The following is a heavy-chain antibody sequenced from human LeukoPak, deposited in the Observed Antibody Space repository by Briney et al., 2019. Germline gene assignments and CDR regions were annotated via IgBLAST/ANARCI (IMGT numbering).Heavy chain of an antibody. Sequence: GESLKISCQGSGCSFTRYWIGRVRQMPGKGLEWMGIIYPGDSDTRYSPSFQGQVTISADKSISTAYLQWSSLKASDTAIYYCARRSDFGPLYWGQGTLVTVSS. D-gene: IGHD3-3*01. V-gene: IGHV5-51*01. CDR1: GCSFTRYW. CDR2: IYPGDSDT. CDR3: ARRSDFGPLY. J-gene: IGHJ4*02.